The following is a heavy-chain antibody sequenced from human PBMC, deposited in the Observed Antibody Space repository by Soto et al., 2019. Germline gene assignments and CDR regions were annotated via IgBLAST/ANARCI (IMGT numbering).Heavy chain of an antibody. J-gene: IGHJ5*02. Sequence: EVQLVETGGGLIQPGGSLRLSCAASGFTVSNTYMTWVRQPPGKGLECVSVIYTAGGTNYADSVKGRFIISRDNSKNTLYLKMNSLRAEETAVYYCARALPVAKGGFDPWGQGTLVTVSS. CDR3: ARALPVAKGGFDP. V-gene: IGHV3-53*02. D-gene: IGHD2-2*01. CDR1: GFTVSNTY. CDR2: IYTAGGT.